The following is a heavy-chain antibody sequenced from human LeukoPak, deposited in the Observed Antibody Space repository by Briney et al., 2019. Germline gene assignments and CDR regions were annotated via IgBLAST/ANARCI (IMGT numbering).Heavy chain of an antibody. D-gene: IGHD3-3*01. CDR1: GFTFSSYS. Sequence: GGSLRLSCAASGFTFSSYSMNWVRQAPGKGLEWVSSISSSSSYIYYADSVKGRFTISRDNAKNLLYLQMNSLRAEDTAVYYCAREDRDYDFWSGYYLYYYYGMDVWGQGTTVTVSS. CDR3: AREDRDYDFWSGYYLYYYYGMDV. CDR2: ISSSSSYI. V-gene: IGHV3-21*01. J-gene: IGHJ6*02.